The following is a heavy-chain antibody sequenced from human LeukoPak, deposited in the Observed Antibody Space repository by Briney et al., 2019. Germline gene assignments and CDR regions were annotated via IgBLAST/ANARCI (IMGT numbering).Heavy chain of an antibody. CDR3: ARGLGEDAFDI. J-gene: IGHJ3*02. CDR2: IGTAGDT. CDR1: GFTFSSYD. D-gene: IGHD3-16*01. V-gene: IGHV3-13*01. Sequence: PGGSLRLSCAASGFTFSSYDMHWVRQATGKGLEWVSAIGTAGDTYYPGSVKGRFTISRENAKNSLYLQMNSLRAGDTAVYYCARGLGEDAFDIWGQGTMVTVSS.